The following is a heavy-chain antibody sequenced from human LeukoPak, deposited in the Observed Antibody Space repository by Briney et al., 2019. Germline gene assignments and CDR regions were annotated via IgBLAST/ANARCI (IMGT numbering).Heavy chain of an antibody. J-gene: IGHJ6*02. Sequence: SQTLSLTCTVSGGSISSGDHYWSRIRQPPGKGLEWIGYIYYSGSTYYNPSLKSRVTVSVDTSKNQFSLKLSSVTAADTAVYYCARGGYDFWSGYPLKGMDVWGQGPTVTVSS. CDR2: IYYSGST. V-gene: IGHV4-30-4*01. CDR3: ARGGYDFWSGYPLKGMDV. D-gene: IGHD3-3*01. CDR1: GGSISSGDHY.